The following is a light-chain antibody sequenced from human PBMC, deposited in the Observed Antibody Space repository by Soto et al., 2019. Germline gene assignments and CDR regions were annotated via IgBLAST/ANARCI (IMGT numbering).Light chain of an antibody. CDR1: ESISSW. Sequence: CRASESISSWLAWYQQKPGKAPTLLIYDASSLESGVLSRFSGSGSGTEFTLSIISLQPDDFATYYCQHYNSYGTFGQGTKVE. CDR2: DAS. V-gene: IGKV1-5*01. CDR3: QHYNSYGT. J-gene: IGKJ1*01.